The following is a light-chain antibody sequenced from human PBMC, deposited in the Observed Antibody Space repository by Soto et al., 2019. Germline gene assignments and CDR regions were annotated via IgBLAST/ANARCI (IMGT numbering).Light chain of an antibody. V-gene: IGLV1-47*01. Sequence: QSVLTQPPSASGTPGQRVTISCSGSTSNIGSNYVYWHQQLPGTAPKLLIYRNNQRPSGVPDRFSGSKSGTSASLAISGLRSEDEADYYCAGWDDSLSGPVFGGGTKLTVL. CDR2: RNN. CDR3: AGWDDSLSGPV. J-gene: IGLJ2*01. CDR1: TSNIGSNY.